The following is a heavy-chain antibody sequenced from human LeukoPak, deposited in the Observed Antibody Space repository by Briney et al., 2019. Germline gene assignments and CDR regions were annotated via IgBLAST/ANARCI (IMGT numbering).Heavy chain of an antibody. D-gene: IGHD2-2*01. Sequence: ASVKVSCKASGYTFTGYNIHWVRQAPGQGLEWMGWINPNSGGTNYAQNFQGRVTMTRDTSISTAHMELSRLRSDDTAVYYCARVRRGVKPPAIGSLDYWGQGTLVTVSS. CDR3: ARVRRGVKPPAIGSLDY. V-gene: IGHV1-2*02. J-gene: IGHJ4*02. CDR1: GYTFTGYN. CDR2: INPNSGGT.